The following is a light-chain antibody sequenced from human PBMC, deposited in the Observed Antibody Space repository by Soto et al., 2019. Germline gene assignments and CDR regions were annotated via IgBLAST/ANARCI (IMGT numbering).Light chain of an antibody. J-gene: IGKJ5*01. Sequence: DIQMTQSPSSLSASVGDRVTITCPASQDISNFLNWYQQKPGKGPKVLIYDASKLETGVPSRFSGSGSGTVFTFTISSLQPEDIATYYCQQYDTLITFGQGTRLEIK. V-gene: IGKV1-33*01. CDR3: QQYDTLIT. CDR1: QDISNF. CDR2: DAS.